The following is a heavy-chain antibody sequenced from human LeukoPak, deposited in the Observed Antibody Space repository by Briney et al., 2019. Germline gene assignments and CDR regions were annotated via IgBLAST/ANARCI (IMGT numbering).Heavy chain of an antibody. Sequence: GGSLRLSCAASGFTFSSYAMSWVRQAPGKGLEWVSAISGSVGSTYYADSVKGRFTISRDNSKNTLYLQMNSLRAEDTAVYYCAKPYYDFWSGYYRSFDYWGQGTLVTVSS. CDR2: ISGSVGST. CDR1: GFTFSSYA. D-gene: IGHD3-3*01. CDR3: AKPYYDFWSGYYRSFDY. V-gene: IGHV3-23*01. J-gene: IGHJ4*02.